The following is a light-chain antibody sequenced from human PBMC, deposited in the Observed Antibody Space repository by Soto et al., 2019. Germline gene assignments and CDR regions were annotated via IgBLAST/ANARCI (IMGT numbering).Light chain of an antibody. J-gene: IGLJ1*01. Sequence: QLVLTQPPSVSGAPGQRVTISCTGTSSNIGAGYDVHWYQQLPGAAPKLLIYVNSNRPSGVPDRFSGSKSGTSASLAITGLQAEDEADYYCQSYDSSLSEVFGTGTKLTVL. CDR3: QSYDSSLSEV. V-gene: IGLV1-40*01. CDR2: VNS. CDR1: SSNIGAGYD.